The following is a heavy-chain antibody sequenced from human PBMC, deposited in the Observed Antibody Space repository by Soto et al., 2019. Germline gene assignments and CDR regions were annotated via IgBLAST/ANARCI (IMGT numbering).Heavy chain of an antibody. CDR1: GFTFSNAW. D-gene: IGHD3-22*01. Sequence: EVQLVESGGGLVKPGGSLRLSCAASGFTFSNAWMSWVRQAPGKGLEWVGRIKSQTDGGTTDYAAPVKGRFTISRDDSKNTLYLQMNRLKNDDTAVYYCTTDSPHYYDSSPRSYWYFDLWGRGTLVTVSS. V-gene: IGHV3-15*01. J-gene: IGHJ2*01. CDR3: TTDSPHYYDSSPRSYWYFDL. CDR2: IKSQTDGGTT.